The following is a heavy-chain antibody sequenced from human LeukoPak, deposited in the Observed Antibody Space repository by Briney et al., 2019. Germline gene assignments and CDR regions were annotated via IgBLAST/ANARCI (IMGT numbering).Heavy chain of an antibody. V-gene: IGHV1-18*01. CDR2: ISGSNGNT. CDR3: ARDGAAMGFGVFDY. CDR1: GYTFTRYG. Sequence: ASVKVSCKASGYTFTRYGMSWVRQAPGQGLEWMGWISGSNGNTNYAQKLQGRVTMTTDTSTGTAYMELRSLRSDDTAVYYCARDGAAMGFGVFDYWGQGTLVTVSS. D-gene: IGHD2-2*01. J-gene: IGHJ4*02.